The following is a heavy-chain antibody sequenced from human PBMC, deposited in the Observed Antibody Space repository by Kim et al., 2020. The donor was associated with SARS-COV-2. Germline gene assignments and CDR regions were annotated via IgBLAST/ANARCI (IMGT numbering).Heavy chain of an antibody. CDR3: ARDHGSGWYSNVHGMDV. Sequence: LKSRVTISVDASKNQFSLKLSSVTAADTAVYYCARDHGSGWYSNVHGMDVWGQGTTVTVSS. J-gene: IGHJ6*02. V-gene: IGHV4-59*01. D-gene: IGHD6-19*01.